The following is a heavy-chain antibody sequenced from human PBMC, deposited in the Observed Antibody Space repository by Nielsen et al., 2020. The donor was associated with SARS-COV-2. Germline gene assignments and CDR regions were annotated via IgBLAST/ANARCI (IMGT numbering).Heavy chain of an antibody. CDR1: GYNFATHW. D-gene: IGHD6-13*01. CDR3: ARLQSSTGGGMDV. Sequence: GGSLRLSCQGSGYNFATHWIAWVRQMPGKGLEWMGVVYPGDSDTRYSPSFQGQVIISFDKSITTAYLQWNSLQASDSAMYYCARLQSSTGGGMDVWGQGTAVTVSS. V-gene: IGHV5-51*01. CDR2: VYPGDSDT. J-gene: IGHJ6*02.